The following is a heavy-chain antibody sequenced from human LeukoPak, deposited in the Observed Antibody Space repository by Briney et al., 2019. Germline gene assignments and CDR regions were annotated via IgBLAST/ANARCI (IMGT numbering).Heavy chain of an antibody. CDR1: GFTFSSYM. CDR3: ARSLTTLTYEGY. D-gene: IGHD1-1*01. V-gene: IGHV3-21*01. J-gene: IGHJ4*02. CDR2: INSGSTYT. Sequence: GGSLRLSCAASGFTFSSYMMNWVPQAPGKGLEWVSSINSGSTYTYYTESVKGRFTVSRDNAKNSLFLQMNSLRAEDTAIYYCARSLTTLTYEGYWGQGTLVTVSS.